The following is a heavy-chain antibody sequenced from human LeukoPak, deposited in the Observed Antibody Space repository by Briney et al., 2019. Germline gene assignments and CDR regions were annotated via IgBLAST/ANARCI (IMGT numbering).Heavy chain of an antibody. V-gene: IGHV3-15*01. J-gene: IGHJ4*02. CDR2: IKSKTDGETP. Sequence: GGSLRLSCAASGFTFSNYGMSWVRQAPGKGLEWVGRIKSKTDGETPTYAAPVKGRFTISRDDSKNTLYLQMNNLRTDDTAVYYCSKGHCSGGTCVLPHDFWGQGTLVTVSS. D-gene: IGHD2-15*01. CDR3: SKGHCSGGTCVLPHDF. CDR1: GFTFSNYG.